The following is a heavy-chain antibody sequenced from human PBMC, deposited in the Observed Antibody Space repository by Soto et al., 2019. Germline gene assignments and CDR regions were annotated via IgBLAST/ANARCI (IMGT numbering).Heavy chain of an antibody. CDR3: ASSRGLVIHKFDY. J-gene: IGHJ4*02. D-gene: IGHD3-22*01. CDR1: GGSISSGGYS. Sequence: PSETLSLTCAVSGGSISSGGYSWSWIRQPPGKGLEWIGYIYHSGSTYYNPSLKSRVTISVDRSKNQFSLKLSSVTAADTAVYYCASSRGLVIHKFDYWGQGTLVTVSS. V-gene: IGHV4-30-2*01. CDR2: IYHSGST.